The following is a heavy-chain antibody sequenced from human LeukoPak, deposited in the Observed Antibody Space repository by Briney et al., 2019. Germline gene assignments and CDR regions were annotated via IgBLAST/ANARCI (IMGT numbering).Heavy chain of an antibody. D-gene: IGHD2-21*02. CDR2: INHSGNT. CDR1: GGSFNGSY. Sequence: SETLSLTCEVSGGSFNGSYWSWIRQPPGKGLEWIGEINHSGNTNYCPSLKSRVTMSVDTSKSHFFLNLTSVAAADTAVYYCARGLERSAYCGGNCYFTFDIWGQGTMVTVSS. J-gene: IGHJ3*02. V-gene: IGHV4-34*01. CDR3: ARGLERSAYCGGNCYFTFDI.